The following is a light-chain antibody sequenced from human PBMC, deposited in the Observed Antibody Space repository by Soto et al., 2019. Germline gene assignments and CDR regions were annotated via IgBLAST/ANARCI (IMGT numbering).Light chain of an antibody. V-gene: IGKV3D-20*02. CDR3: QQRSNWPPLFT. CDR2: GAS. Sequence: EIVLTQSPGTLSLSPGERATLSCRASQSFSSTYLAWYQQKPGQAPRLLMYGASSRATGIPDRFSGSGSGTDSTLTISSLEPEDFAVYYCQQRSNWPPLFTFGPGTKVDI. CDR1: QSFSSTY. J-gene: IGKJ3*01.